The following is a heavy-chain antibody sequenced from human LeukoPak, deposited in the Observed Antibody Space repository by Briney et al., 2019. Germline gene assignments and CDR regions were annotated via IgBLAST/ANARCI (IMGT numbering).Heavy chain of an antibody. CDR3: ARWGDY. V-gene: IGHV3-21*01. Sequence: KSGGSLRLSCAASGFTFSIYTMNWVRQAPGKGLEWVSAISGSSSYIYYADSVRGRFTISRDNAKNSLYLQMNSLRAEDTAVYYCARWGDYWGQGTLVTVSS. J-gene: IGHJ4*02. CDR2: ISGSSSYI. D-gene: IGHD3-16*01. CDR1: GFTFSIYT.